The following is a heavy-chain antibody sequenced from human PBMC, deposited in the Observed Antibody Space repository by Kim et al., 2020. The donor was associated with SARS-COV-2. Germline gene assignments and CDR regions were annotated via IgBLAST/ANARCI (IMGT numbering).Heavy chain of an antibody. Sequence: SETLSLTCTVSGGSVSSGSYYWSWIRQPPGKGLEWIGYIYYSGSTNYNPSLKSRVTISVDTSKNQFSLKLSSVTAADTAVYYCARDPTSSGWYIGPSYYYYGMDVWGQGTTVTVSS. CDR1: GGSVSSGSYY. CDR3: ARDPTSSGWYIGPSYYYYGMDV. CDR2: IYYSGST. D-gene: IGHD6-19*01. V-gene: IGHV4-61*01. J-gene: IGHJ6*02.